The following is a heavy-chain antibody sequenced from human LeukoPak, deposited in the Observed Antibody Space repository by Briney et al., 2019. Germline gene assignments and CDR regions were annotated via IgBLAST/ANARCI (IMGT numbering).Heavy chain of an antibody. Sequence: PGGSLRLPCAASGFTFSSYSMNWVHQAPGKGLEWVSAIRGSGGTTYYADSVKGRFTISRDNSKDTLYLQMNSLRVEDTAVYYCAKGLYDWLSDTDYWGQGTLVSVYS. D-gene: IGHD3-9*01. J-gene: IGHJ4*02. CDR2: IRGSGGTT. CDR3: AKGLYDWLSDTDY. CDR1: GFTFSSYS. V-gene: IGHV3-23*01.